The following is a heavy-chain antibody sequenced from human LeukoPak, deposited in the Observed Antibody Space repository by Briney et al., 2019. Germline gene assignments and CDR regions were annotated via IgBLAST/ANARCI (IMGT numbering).Heavy chain of an antibody. J-gene: IGHJ4*02. Sequence: GGSLRLSCVASGFPFRSYAMNWVRQAPGKGLEWVSVISGSGGGGTYYAGSVKGRFTISRDNSKNTLYLEMNSLRADDTAVYYCAKDWDSWGQGTLVTVSS. CDR2: ISGSGGGGT. V-gene: IGHV3-23*01. D-gene: IGHD1-26*01. CDR3: AKDWDS. CDR1: GFPFRSYA.